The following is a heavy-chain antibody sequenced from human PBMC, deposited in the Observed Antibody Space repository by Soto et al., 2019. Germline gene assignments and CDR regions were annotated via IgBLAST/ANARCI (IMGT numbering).Heavy chain of an antibody. CDR2: IIPIFGTA. D-gene: IGHD3-16*02. CDR3: ARVMITFGGVIVMGPSYYYYGMDV. Sequence: QVQLVQSGAEVKKPGSSVKVSCKASGGTFSSYAISWVRQAPGQGLEWMGGIIPIFGTANYAQKFQGRVTITADEYTSTAYMELSSLRSEDTAVYYCARVMITFGGVIVMGPSYYYYGMDVWGQGTTVTVSS. J-gene: IGHJ6*02. CDR1: GGTFSSYA. V-gene: IGHV1-69*01.